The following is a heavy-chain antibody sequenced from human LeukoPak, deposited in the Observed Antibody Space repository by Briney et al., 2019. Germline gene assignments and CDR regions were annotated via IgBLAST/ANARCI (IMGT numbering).Heavy chain of an antibody. Sequence: ASVKVSCEASGYTFTSYDINWVRQATGQGLEWMGWMNPNSGNTGYAQKFQGRVTMTRNTSISTAYMELSSLRSEDTAVYYCARGGSSRRSSSWFFDYWGQGTLVTVSS. CDR1: GYTFTSYD. D-gene: IGHD6-13*01. CDR2: MNPNSGNT. V-gene: IGHV1-8*01. CDR3: ARGGSSRRSSSWFFDY. J-gene: IGHJ4*02.